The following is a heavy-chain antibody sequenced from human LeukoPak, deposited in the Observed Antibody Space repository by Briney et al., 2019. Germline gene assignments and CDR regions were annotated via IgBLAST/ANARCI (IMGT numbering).Heavy chain of an antibody. J-gene: IGHJ4*02. D-gene: IGHD3-16*01. CDR1: GGSISSYY. V-gene: IGHV4-59*01. CDR2: IHHRGIT. CDR3: ARESYGFFDY. Sequence: PSEILSLTCTVSGGSISSYYWSWIRQPPGKALEWIGYIHHRGITNYNPSLKSRVTISVDTSKNQFSLKVNSLTAADTAVYHCARESYGFFDYWGRGALVSVSS.